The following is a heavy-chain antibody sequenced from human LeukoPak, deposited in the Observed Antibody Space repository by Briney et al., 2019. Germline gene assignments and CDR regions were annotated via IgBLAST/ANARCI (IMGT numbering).Heavy chain of an antibody. CDR3: ATMVRDAFDI. D-gene: IGHD3-10*01. J-gene: IGHJ3*02. Sequence: GGSLRLSCAASGFTVSSNYMSWVRQAPGKGLEWVSVIYSGGSTYYADSVKGRFTISRDNSKNTLYLRMNSLRAEDTAVYYCATMVRDAFDIWGQGTMVTVSS. CDR1: GFTVSSNY. CDR2: IYSGGST. V-gene: IGHV3-53*01.